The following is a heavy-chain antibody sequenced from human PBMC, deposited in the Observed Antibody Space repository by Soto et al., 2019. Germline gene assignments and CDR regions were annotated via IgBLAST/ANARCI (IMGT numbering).Heavy chain of an antibody. CDR2: IIPIFGTA. J-gene: IGHJ5*02. D-gene: IGHD5-18*01. V-gene: IGHV1-69*01. CDR1: GGTFSSYA. CDR3: AREDGYSYGYSLISWFDP. Sequence: QVQLVQSGAEVKKPGSSVKVSCKASGGTFSSYAISWVRQAPGQGLEWMGGIIPIFGTANYAQKFQGRVTITADESTSTAYMELSSLRSEDTAVYYCAREDGYSYGYSLISWFDPWGQGTLVTVSS.